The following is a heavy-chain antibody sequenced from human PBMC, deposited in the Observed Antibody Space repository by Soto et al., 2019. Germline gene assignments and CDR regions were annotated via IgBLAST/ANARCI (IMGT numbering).Heavy chain of an antibody. CDR1: GGSVSSGSYY. J-gene: IGHJ6*02. V-gene: IGHV4-61*01. CDR3: ARKSSSWYGGGMDV. D-gene: IGHD6-13*01. CDR2: IYYSGST. Sequence: QVQLQESGPGLVKPSETLSLTCTVSGGSVSSGSYYWSWIRQPPGKGLEWIGYIYYSGSTNYNPSLKSRVTISVDTSKNQFSLKLSSVTAADTAVYYCARKSSSWYGGGMDVWGQGTTVTVSS.